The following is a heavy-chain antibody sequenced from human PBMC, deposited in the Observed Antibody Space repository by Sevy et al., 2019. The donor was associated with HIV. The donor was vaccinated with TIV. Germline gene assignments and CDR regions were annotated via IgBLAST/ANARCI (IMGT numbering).Heavy chain of an antibody. CDR2: IYHSGST. CDR1: GYSIIGDYY. J-gene: IGHJ4*02. V-gene: IGHV4-38-2*02. Sequence: SETLALTCTVSGYSIIGDYYWGWIRQPPGKGLEWIVHIYHSGSTYYNPSLDSRVTPSVDTSKNQFSLRLSSVTAADXXXXXXXXXXXXXAYYYDFWGQGTLVTVSS. CDR3: XXXXXXXAYYYDF.